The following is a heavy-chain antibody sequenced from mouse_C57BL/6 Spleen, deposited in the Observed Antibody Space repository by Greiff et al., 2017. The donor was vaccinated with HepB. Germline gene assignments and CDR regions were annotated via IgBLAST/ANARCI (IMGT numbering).Heavy chain of an antibody. V-gene: IGHV1-82*01. CDR3: ARFSITTDWYFDV. D-gene: IGHD1-1*01. J-gene: IGHJ1*03. Sequence: VKLQESGPELVKPGASVKISCKASGYAFSSSWMNWVKQRPGKGLEWIGRIYPGDGDTNYNGKFKGKATLTADKSSSTAYMQLSSLTSEDSAVYFCARFSITTDWYFDVWGTGTTVTVSS. CDR2: IYPGDGDT. CDR1: GYAFSSSW.